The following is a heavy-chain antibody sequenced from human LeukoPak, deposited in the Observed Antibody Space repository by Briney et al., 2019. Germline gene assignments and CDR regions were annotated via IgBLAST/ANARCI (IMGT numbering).Heavy chain of an antibody. D-gene: IGHD2-15*01. CDR1: GGTFSSYA. Sequence: GASVKVSCKASGGTFSSYAISWVRQDPGQGLEWMGRIIPIFGTANYAQKFQGRGTITTDESTSTAYMEPSSLRSEDTAVYYCARDGLAATKELDYWGQGTLVTVSS. J-gene: IGHJ4*02. CDR3: ARDGLAATKELDY. CDR2: IIPIFGTA. V-gene: IGHV1-69*05.